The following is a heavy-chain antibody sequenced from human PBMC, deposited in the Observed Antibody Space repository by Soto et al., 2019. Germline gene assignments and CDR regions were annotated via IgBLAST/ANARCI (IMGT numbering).Heavy chain of an antibody. CDR1: GGSISSGGYF. D-gene: IGHD6-6*01. CDR2: IYYSGST. CDR3: AREGAAPYYYYGMDV. V-gene: IGHV4-31*03. Sequence: QVQLQESGPGLVKPSQTLSLTCTVSGGSISSGGYFWSWIRQHPGKGLEWIGFIYYSGSTYYNPSLTSRVTXALXXSXDQCSLKLSSVTAADTAVYYCAREGAAPYYYYGMDVWGQGTTVTVSS. J-gene: IGHJ6*02.